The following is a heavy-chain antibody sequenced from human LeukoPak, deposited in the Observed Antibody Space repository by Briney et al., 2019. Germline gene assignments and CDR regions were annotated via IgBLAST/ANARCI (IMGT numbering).Heavy chain of an antibody. D-gene: IGHD2-2*01. V-gene: IGHV1-69*05. Sequence: SVKVSCKASGGTLSSYAISWVRQAPGQGLEWMGRIIPIFGTANYAQKFQGRVTITTDESTSTAYMELSSLRSEDTAVYYCARDPRYCSSTSCYGDPDNWFDPWGQGTLDTVSS. J-gene: IGHJ5*02. CDR1: GGTLSSYA. CDR2: IIPIFGTA. CDR3: ARDPRYCSSTSCYGDPDNWFDP.